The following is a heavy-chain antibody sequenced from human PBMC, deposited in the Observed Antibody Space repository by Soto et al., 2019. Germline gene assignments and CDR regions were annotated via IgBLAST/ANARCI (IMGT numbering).Heavy chain of an antibody. CDR2: ISYDGSNK. D-gene: IGHD5-18*01. CDR1: GFTFSSCG. CDR3: AKVFRSKDVDTAMVVYYYYGMDV. V-gene: IGHV3-30*18. J-gene: IGHJ6*02. Sequence: GGSLRLSCAASGFTFSSCGMHWVRQAPGKGLEWVAVISYDGSNKYYADSVKGRFTISRDNSKNTLYLQMNSLRAEDTAVYYCAKVFRSKDVDTAMVVYYYYGMDVWGQGTTVTVSS.